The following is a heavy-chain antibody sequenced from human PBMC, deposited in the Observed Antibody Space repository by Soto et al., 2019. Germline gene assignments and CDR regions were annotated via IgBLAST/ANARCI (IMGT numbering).Heavy chain of an antibody. D-gene: IGHD6-13*01. V-gene: IGHV3-23*01. CDR1: GFTFSSYA. Sequence: EVQMLESGGGLVQPGGYLRLSCAASGFTFSSYAMNWVRQAPGKGLEWVSVISDSGGSTYYACAVKGRFTISRDHSKNTLYLQLTSMRAADTAVDYCARRSSSWYFDYWGQGTLVTVSS. CDR2: ISDSGGST. CDR3: ARRSSSWYFDY. J-gene: IGHJ4*02.